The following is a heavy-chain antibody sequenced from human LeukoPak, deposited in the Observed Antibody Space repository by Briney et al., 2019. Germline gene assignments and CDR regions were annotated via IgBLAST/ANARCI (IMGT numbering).Heavy chain of an antibody. D-gene: IGHD5-18*01. CDR1: GDSVSSNSAT. CDR3: TRAGSYGYYWYFDL. CDR2: TYYRSKWYN. Sequence: SQTLSLACAISGDSVSSNSATWNWIRQSPSRGLEWLGRTYYRSKWYNDYAVSVKSRITINPDTSKSQFSLQLNSVTPEDTAVYYCTRAGSYGYYWYFDLWGRGTLVTVSS. V-gene: IGHV6-1*01. J-gene: IGHJ2*01.